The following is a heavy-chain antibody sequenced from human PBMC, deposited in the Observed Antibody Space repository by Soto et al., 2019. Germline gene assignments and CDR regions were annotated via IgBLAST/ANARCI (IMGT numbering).Heavy chain of an antibody. Sequence: ASVEVSCKXSGYTFSDYYIHWVRQAPGQGLEWMGWINPNSGGTKYAPKFQGGVTMTRDTSITTAYMELSGLRSGDTAVYYCAREPATAKPEGVDFWGQGTLVTVSS. V-gene: IGHV1-2*02. D-gene: IGHD1-1*01. J-gene: IGHJ4*02. CDR3: AREPATAKPEGVDF. CDR2: INPNSGGT. CDR1: GYTFSDYY.